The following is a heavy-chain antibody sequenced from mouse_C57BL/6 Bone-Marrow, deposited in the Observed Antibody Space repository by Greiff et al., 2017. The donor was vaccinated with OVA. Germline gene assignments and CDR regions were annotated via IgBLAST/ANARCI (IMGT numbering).Heavy chain of an antibody. J-gene: IGHJ3*01. CDR2: ISSGGSYT. Sequence: EVKVVESGGDLVKPGGSLKLSCAASGFTFSSYGMSWVRQTPDKRLEWVATISSGGSYTYYPDSVKGRFTISRDNAKNTLYMQMSSLKSEDTAMYYCASRWFADWGQGTLVTVSA. V-gene: IGHV5-6*02. CDR3: ASRWFAD. CDR1: GFTFSSYG.